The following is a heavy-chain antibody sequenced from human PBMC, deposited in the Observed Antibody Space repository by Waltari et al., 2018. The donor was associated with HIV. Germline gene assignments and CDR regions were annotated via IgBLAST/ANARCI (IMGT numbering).Heavy chain of an antibody. V-gene: IGHV4-39*07. J-gene: IGHJ4*02. CDR2: IYYTGNT. Sequence: QLRLQESGPRLVKPSETLSLTCSVSGGSISSNVYHWGWIRQSPGKGLEWIGNIYYTGNTYYKPSLKRRVTISIDTSKNQFSLRLTSVTAADTAIYYCVAQDYSDSVDWWGQGTLVTVFS. D-gene: IGHD4-17*01. CDR3: VAQDYSDSVDW. CDR1: GGSISSNVYH.